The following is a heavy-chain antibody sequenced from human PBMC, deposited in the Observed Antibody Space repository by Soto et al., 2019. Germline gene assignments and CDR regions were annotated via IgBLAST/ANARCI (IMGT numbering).Heavy chain of an antibody. CDR2: IYHSGST. D-gene: IGHD6-13*01. V-gene: IGHV4-30-2*01. Sequence: SETLSLTCAVSGGSISSGGYSWSWIRQPPGKGLEWIGYIYHSGSTYYNPSLKSRVTISVDRSKNQFSLKLSSVTAADTAVYYCTSSHAGAHITAAVHWGQGTLVTVSS. CDR1: GGSISSGGYS. CDR3: TSSHAGAHITAAVH. J-gene: IGHJ4*02.